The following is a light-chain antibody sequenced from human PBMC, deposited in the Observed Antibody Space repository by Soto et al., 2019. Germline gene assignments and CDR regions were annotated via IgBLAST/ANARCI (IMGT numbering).Light chain of an antibody. CDR2: AAS. Sequence: IRMTQSPSSLSSSTGDRVTITCLASQSISSYLNWYQQKPGKAPRLLIYAASRLQSGVPARFSGSGVETDFTLTITSLQPEDFGIYYCQQSYALVRTFGGGTKVDIK. V-gene: IGKV1-39*01. CDR3: QQSYALVRT. J-gene: IGKJ4*01. CDR1: QSISSY.